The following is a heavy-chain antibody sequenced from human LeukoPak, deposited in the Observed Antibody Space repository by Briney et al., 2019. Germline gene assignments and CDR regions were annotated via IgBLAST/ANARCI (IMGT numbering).Heavy chain of an antibody. CDR3: ARARLVTLFGVLGGGNLFDP. J-gene: IGHJ5*02. Sequence: SETLSLTCSVSGFSIDSGYYWAWIRQPPGKGLDWIGTIYHRRSTYYNPSLNSRVTISLDTSKNQVSLVLTSVTAADSAMYYCARARLVTLFGVLGGGNLFDPWGQGTRVTVSS. CDR1: GFSIDSGYY. D-gene: IGHD3-3*01. CDR2: IYHRRST. V-gene: IGHV4-38-2*02.